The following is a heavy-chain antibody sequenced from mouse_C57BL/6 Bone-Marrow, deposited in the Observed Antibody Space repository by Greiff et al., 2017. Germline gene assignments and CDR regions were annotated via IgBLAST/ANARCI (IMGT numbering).Heavy chain of an antibody. D-gene: IGHD1-1*01. CDR3: ARGIYYYGSSYPYWYFDV. V-gene: IGHV5-12*01. CDR2: ISNGGGST. J-gene: IGHJ1*03. CDR1: GFTFSDYY. Sequence: EVMLVESGGGLVQPAGSLKLSCAASGFTFSDYYMYWVRQTPEKRLEWVAYISNGGGSTYYPDAVKGRFTISRDNAKNNLYLQMSRLKSEDTAMYYCARGIYYYGSSYPYWYFDVWGTGTTVTVSS.